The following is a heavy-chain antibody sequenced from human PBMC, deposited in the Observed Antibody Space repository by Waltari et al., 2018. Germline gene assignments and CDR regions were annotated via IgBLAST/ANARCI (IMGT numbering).Heavy chain of an antibody. CDR1: GFTFSSYA. Sequence: EVQLLESGGGLVQPGGSLRLSCAASGFTFSSYAMSWVRQAPGKGLEWVSAISGRGGSTYYADSVKGRFTISRDNSKNTLYLQMNSLRAEDTAVYYCAKDEGSGYDLSLFDYWGQGTLVTVSS. J-gene: IGHJ4*02. V-gene: IGHV3-23*01. D-gene: IGHD5-12*01. CDR3: AKDEGSGYDLSLFDY. CDR2: ISGRGGST.